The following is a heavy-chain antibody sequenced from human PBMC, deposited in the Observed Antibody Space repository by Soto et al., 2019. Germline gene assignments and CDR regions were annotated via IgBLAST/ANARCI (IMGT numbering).Heavy chain of an antibody. CDR1: GGSFSGYY. V-gene: IGHV4-34*01. CDR3: ARCKYAGYYFDYYYYYGMDV. D-gene: IGHD3-22*01. CDR2: INHSGST. Sequence: SETLSLTCAVYGGSFSGYYWSWIRQPPGKGLEWIGEINHSGSTNYNPSLKSRVTISVDTSKNQFSLKLSSVTAADTAVYYCARCKYAGYYFDYYYYYGMDVWGQGTTVT. J-gene: IGHJ6*02.